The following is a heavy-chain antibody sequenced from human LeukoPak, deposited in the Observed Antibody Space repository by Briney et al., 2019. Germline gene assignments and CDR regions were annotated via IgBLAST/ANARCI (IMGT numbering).Heavy chain of an antibody. Sequence: PGGSLRLSCAVSAFTFSNYGVHSVRQAPGKGLEWVAVISYDGSHKDYPDTMKGRFTISRDISKNTVYLQMNSLRGDDTAVYYCARACETTLVTPDVINHHYYYTLDVWGQGTTVTVSS. CDR1: AFTFSNYG. CDR2: ISYDGSHK. V-gene: IGHV3-30*03. D-gene: IGHD4-23*01. J-gene: IGHJ6*02. CDR3: ARACETTLVTPDVINHHYYYTLDV.